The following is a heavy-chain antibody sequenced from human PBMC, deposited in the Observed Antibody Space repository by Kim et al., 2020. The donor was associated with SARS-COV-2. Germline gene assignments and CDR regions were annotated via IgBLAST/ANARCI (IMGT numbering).Heavy chain of an antibody. CDR1: GFTLSGYA. CDR3: ARGGRGWYRGGMLDAFDI. J-gene: IGHJ3*02. V-gene: IGHV3-30*04. Sequence: GGSLRLSCAASGFTLSGYAMHWVRQSPGKGLDWVAVISYDGNNKYYADSVKGRFTISRDNSKNTLYLQMNSLRAEDTAVYYCARGGRGWYRGGMLDAFDIWGQGTMVTVSS. D-gene: IGHD6-19*01. CDR2: ISYDGNNK.